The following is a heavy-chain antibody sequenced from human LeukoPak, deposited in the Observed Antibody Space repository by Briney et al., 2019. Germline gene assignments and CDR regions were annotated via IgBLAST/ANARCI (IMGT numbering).Heavy chain of an antibody. CDR1: GYSFADQW. J-gene: IGHJ4*02. CDR3: ARHYGRPFDY. V-gene: IGHV5-51*01. CDR2: IFPGDSDT. Sequence: GESLKISCQGSGYSFADQWIAWVRQIPGKGLEYMGIIFPGDSDTRYSPSFQGQVTMSADKSMSTAFLQWSSLKASDTAIYYCARHYGRPFDYWGQGTLVTVSS. D-gene: IGHD3-10*01.